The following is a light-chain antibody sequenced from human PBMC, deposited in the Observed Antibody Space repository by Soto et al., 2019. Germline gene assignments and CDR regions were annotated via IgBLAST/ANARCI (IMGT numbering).Light chain of an antibody. V-gene: IGLV2-23*01. Sequence: QSALTQPASVSGSPGQSITISCTGTSSDVGSYNLVSWYQQHPGKAPKLMIYEGNKRPSGVPARFSGSKSGNTASLTISGLQAEDEADYYCCSSADNYRVFGGGTKLTVL. CDR2: EGN. CDR3: CSSADNYRV. J-gene: IGLJ2*01. CDR1: SSDVGSYNL.